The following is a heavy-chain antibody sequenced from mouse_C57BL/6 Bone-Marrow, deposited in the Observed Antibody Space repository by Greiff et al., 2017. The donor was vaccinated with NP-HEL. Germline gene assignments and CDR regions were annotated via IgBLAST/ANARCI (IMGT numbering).Heavy chain of an antibody. J-gene: IGHJ4*01. V-gene: IGHV1-50*01. CDR1: GYTFTSYW. CDR3: TRPHYYSSSTGYAMDY. Sequence: QVQLQQPGAELVKPGASVKLSCKASGYTFTSYWMQWVKQRPGQGLEWIGEIDPSDSYTNYNQKFKGKATLTVDTSSSTAYMQLSSLTSEDSAVYDSTRPHYYSSSTGYAMDYWGQGTSVTVSS. D-gene: IGHD1-1*01. CDR2: IDPSDSYT.